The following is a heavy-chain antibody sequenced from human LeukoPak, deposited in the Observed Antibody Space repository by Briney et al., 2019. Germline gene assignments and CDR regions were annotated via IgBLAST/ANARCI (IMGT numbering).Heavy chain of an antibody. V-gene: IGHV3-23*01. D-gene: IGHD4-17*01. CDR3: ASRSGGDYPYFDY. CDR2: ISSSSSYI. Sequence: GGSLRLSCAASGFTFSSYAMSWVRQAPGKGLEGFPAISSSSSYIYYADSVKGRFTISRDNSKNTLYLQMNNLRVEDTALYYCASRSGGDYPYFDYWGQGTLVTVSS. CDR1: GFTFSSYA. J-gene: IGHJ4*02.